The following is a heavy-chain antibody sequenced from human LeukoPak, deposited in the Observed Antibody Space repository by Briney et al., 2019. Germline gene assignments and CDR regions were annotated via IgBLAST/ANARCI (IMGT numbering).Heavy chain of an antibody. CDR3: ARGGYSGTEKPNDY. D-gene: IGHD1-26*01. CDR1: GYTFSGYY. CDR2: TNPNSGGT. V-gene: IGHV1-2*02. Sequence: ASVKVSCKASGYTFSGYYMHWVRQAPGQGLEWMGWTNPNSGGTYYTQKFQGRVTMTRDTSISTAYMELSSLRSDDTAVYYCARGGYSGTEKPNDYWGQGTLVTVSS. J-gene: IGHJ4*02.